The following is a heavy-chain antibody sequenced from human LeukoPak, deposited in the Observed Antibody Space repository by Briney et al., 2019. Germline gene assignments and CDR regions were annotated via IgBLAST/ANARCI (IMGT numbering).Heavy chain of an antibody. CDR1: GGSISSSGYY. Sequence: ETLSLTCTVSGGSISSSGYYWGWIRQPPGKGLEWIGSIYYSGSTYYNPSLKSRVTISVDTSKNQFSLKLSSVTAADTAVYYCARFCSSASCYAGFDYWGQGTLVTVSS. V-gene: IGHV4-39*01. J-gene: IGHJ4*02. CDR2: IYYSGST. D-gene: IGHD2-2*01. CDR3: ARFCSSASCYAGFDY.